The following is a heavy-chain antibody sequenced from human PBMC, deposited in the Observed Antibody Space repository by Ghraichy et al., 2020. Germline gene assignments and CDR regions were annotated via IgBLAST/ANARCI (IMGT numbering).Heavy chain of an antibody. Sequence: GGSLRLSCTASGFTFSGYEMNWVRQAPGKGLEWLSYITSSGSIIYYADSVKGRFTMSRDNAKNSLHLLMNSLRDEDTAIYYCARDESDCGIDYWVQGTLVAVPS. V-gene: IGHV3-48*03. CDR3: ARDESDCGIDY. D-gene: IGHD4/OR15-4a*01. CDR2: ITSSGSII. J-gene: IGHJ4*02. CDR1: GFTFSGYE.